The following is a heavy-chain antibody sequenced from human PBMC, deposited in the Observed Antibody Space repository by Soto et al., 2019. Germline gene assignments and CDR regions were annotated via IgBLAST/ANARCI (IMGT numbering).Heavy chain of an antibody. Sequence: SETLSLTCSVSGDSISNSRFYWAWIRQPPGEGLEWIGSIYHTGNAYYNPSLKSRVTISVDTSKNQFSLKLTSVTAADAALYYCARDFFDSSDYTTICFDPLGQGTLVT. CDR1: GDSISNSRFY. D-gene: IGHD3-22*01. V-gene: IGHV4-39*01. J-gene: IGHJ5*02. CDR2: IYHTGNA. CDR3: ARDFFDSSDYTTICFDP.